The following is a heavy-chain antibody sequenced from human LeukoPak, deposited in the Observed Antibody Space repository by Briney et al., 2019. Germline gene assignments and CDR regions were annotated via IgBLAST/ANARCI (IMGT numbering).Heavy chain of an antibody. CDR1: GFTFSSYA. Sequence: GGSLRLSCAASGFTFSSYAMHWVRQAPGKGLEWVAVISYDGSNKYYADSVKGRFTISRDNSKNTLYLQMNSLRAEDTAVYYCAQRFGLGGYWGQGTLVTVSS. J-gene: IGHJ4*02. CDR3: AQRFGLGGY. D-gene: IGHD3-16*01. CDR2: ISYDGSNK. V-gene: IGHV3-30*04.